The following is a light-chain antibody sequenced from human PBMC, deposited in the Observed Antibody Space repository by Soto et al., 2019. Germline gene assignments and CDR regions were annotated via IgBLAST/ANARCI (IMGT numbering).Light chain of an antibody. J-gene: IGLJ1*01. CDR2: GNT. V-gene: IGLV1-40*01. CDR1: SSNIGAGYD. CDR3: HSYDSSLSGYV. Sequence: QSVLTQPPSVSGAPGQRVTISCTGSSSNIGAGYDVHWYQQLPGTAPKLLIYGNTNGPSGVPDRFSGSKSGTSASLAITGLQAEDEADYYCHSYDSSLSGYVFGTGTKLTVL.